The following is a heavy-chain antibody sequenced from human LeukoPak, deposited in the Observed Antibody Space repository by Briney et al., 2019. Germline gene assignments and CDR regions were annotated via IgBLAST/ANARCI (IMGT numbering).Heavy chain of an antibody. J-gene: IGHJ4*02. CDR2: IYSGGST. CDR1: GFTVSSNY. Sequence: GSLRLSCAASGFTVSSNYMSWVRQAPGKGLEWVSVIYSGGSTYYADSVKGRFTISRDNSKNTLYLQMNSLRAEDTAVYYCARARYYYDSSGFIHFDNWGQGTLVTVSS. V-gene: IGHV3-53*01. D-gene: IGHD3-22*01. CDR3: ARARYYYDSSGFIHFDN.